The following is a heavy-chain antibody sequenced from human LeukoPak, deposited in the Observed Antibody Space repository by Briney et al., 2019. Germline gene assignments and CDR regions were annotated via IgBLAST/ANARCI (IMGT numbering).Heavy chain of an antibody. Sequence: ASVKVSCKASGYTFTSYDINWVRQATGQGLEWMGWMNPNSGITGYAQKFQGRVTMTRNTSISTAYMELSSLRSENTAVYYCARLPPNSSGWYPSYYYYYGMDVWGQGTTVTVSS. J-gene: IGHJ6*02. CDR1: GYTFTSYD. V-gene: IGHV1-8*01. D-gene: IGHD6-19*01. CDR2: MNPNSGIT. CDR3: ARLPPNSSGWYPSYYYYYGMDV.